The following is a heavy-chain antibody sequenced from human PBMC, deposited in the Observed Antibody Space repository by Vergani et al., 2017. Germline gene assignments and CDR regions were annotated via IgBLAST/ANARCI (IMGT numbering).Heavy chain of an antibody. J-gene: IGHJ2*01. CDR2: IHNRGKT. D-gene: IGHD2-21*01. CDR1: GYSIGSGFY. V-gene: IGHV4-38-2*01. CDR3: ARSQGDYWYFDL. Sequence: QVRLEESGPGLVKPSETLSLTCSVSGYSIGSGFYWAWIRQSPGEGLQWLTSIHNRGKTYHNPSLKSRVPVSLDTSKNRFSLNLTSVTATDTAVYYCARSQGDYWYFDLWVPGSLVTVSS.